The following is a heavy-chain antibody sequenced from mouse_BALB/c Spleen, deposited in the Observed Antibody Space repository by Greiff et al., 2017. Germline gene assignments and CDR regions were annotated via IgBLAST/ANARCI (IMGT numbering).Heavy chain of an antibody. CDR1: GYTFTEYT. Sequence: VHVKQSGPELVKPGASVKISCKTSGYTFTEYTMHWVKQSHGKSLEWIGGINPNNGGTSYNQKFKGKATLTVDKSSSTAYMELRSLTSEDSAVYYCARCYYYGSSPFAYWGQGTLVTVSA. D-gene: IGHD1-1*01. CDR2: INPNNGGT. J-gene: IGHJ3*01. CDR3: ARCYYYGSSPFAY. V-gene: IGHV1-18*01.